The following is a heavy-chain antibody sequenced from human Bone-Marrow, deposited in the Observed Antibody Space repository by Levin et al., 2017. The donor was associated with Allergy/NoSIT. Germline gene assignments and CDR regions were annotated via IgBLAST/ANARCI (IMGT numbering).Heavy chain of an antibody. D-gene: IGHD6-13*01. CDR2: ISYSGST. CDR3: ARDGAFSSSWGSNWFDP. J-gene: IGHJ5*02. Sequence: PSETLSLTCTVSGGSIKSGGYYWSWIRQQPGKGLEWIGYISYSGSTLYNRSLKSRVTISADTSENKFSLKVDSVTAADTGVYYCARDGAFSSSWGSNWFDPWGQGTLVIVSS. CDR1: GGSIKSGGYY. V-gene: IGHV4-31*03.